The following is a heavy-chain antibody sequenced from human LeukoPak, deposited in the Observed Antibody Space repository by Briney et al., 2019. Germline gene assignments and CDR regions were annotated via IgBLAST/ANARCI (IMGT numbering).Heavy chain of an antibody. CDR1: GGSISSGSYF. D-gene: IGHD3-22*01. V-gene: IGHV4-31*03. Sequence: SETLSLTCTVSGGSISSGSYFWSWIRQHPGKGLEWIGYIHYSGSTYNNPSLKSRVIISVDTSKNQLSLKLSSVTAADTAVYYCATYYYDSSGYPRDAFDIWGQGTMVTVSS. CDR2: IHYSGST. J-gene: IGHJ3*02. CDR3: ATYYYDSSGYPRDAFDI.